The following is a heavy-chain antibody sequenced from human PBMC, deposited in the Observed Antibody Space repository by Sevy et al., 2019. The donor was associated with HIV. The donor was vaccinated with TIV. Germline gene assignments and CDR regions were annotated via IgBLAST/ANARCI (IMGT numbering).Heavy chain of an antibody. D-gene: IGHD1-26*01. CDR1: GFTFSSYS. Sequence: GGSLRLSCATSGFTFSSYSMHWVRQAPGKGLEWVATISYDGSNKHYADSVKGRFTISRDNSRNILSLEMNSLRRDDTAVYYCARGENNDEFFQYWGQGTLVTVSS. V-gene: IGHV3-30-3*01. J-gene: IGHJ1*01. CDR2: ISYDGSNK. CDR3: ARGENNDEFFQY.